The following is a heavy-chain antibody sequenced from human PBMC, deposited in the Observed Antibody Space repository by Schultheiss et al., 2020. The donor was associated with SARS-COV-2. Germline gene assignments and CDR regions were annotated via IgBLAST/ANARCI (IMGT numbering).Heavy chain of an antibody. Sequence: SETLSLTCTVSGGSISSGGYYWSWIRQHPGKGLEWIGYIYYSGSTYYNPSLKSRVTISVDTSKNQFSLKLSSVTAADTAVYYCARALVRVTTLYYFDYWGQGTLVTVSS. CDR1: GGSISSGGYY. V-gene: IGHV4-31*03. CDR2: IYYSGST. D-gene: IGHD1-14*01. J-gene: IGHJ4*02. CDR3: ARALVRVTTLYYFDY.